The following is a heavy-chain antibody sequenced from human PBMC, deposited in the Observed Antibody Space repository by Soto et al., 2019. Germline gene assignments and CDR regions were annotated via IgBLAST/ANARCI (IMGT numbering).Heavy chain of an antibody. Sequence: QVQLQQWGAGLLKPSETLSLTCAVYGGSFSGYYWSWIRQPPGKGLEWIGEINHSGSTNYNPSLKGRVTISVDTSKNQFSLKLSSVTAADTAVYYCARLSARLDYYYYGMDVWGQGTTVTVSS. J-gene: IGHJ6*02. D-gene: IGHD6-6*01. CDR2: INHSGST. CDR3: ARLSARLDYYYYGMDV. V-gene: IGHV4-34*01. CDR1: GGSFSGYY.